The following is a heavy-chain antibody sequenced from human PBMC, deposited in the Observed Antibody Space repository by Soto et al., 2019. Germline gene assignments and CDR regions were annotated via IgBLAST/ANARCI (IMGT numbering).Heavy chain of an antibody. Sequence: PGGSLRLSCAASGFTFSSYAMSWVRQAPGKRLEWLSLISGSGATTYYADSVKGRFIVSRDKSKNTVYLQMNSLRADDMALYYCTKSSVHCSGGSCFDFWGQGTLVTVSS. J-gene: IGHJ5*01. CDR1: GFTFSSYA. CDR3: TKSSVHCSGGSCFDF. CDR2: ISGSGATT. D-gene: IGHD2-15*01. V-gene: IGHV3-23*01.